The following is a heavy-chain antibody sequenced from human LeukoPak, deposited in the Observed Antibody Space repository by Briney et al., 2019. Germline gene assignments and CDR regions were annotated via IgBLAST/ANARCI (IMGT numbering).Heavy chain of an antibody. V-gene: IGHV4-39*01. D-gene: IGHD5-12*01. Sequence: SETLSLTCTVSGGSISSSSYYWGWIRQPPGKGLEWIGSIYYSGSTYYNPSLKSRVTISVDTSKNQFSLKQSSVTAADTAVYYCARPRGYSGYDMRWFDPWGQGTLVTVSS. CDR2: IYYSGST. CDR1: GGSISSSSYY. J-gene: IGHJ5*02. CDR3: ARPRGYSGYDMRWFDP.